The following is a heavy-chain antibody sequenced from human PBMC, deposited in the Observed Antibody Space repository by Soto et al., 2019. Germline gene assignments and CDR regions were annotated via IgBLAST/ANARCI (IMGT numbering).Heavy chain of an antibody. Sequence: GGSLRLSCAASGFTFSSYGMHWVRQAPGKGLEWVAVISYDGSNKYYADSVKGRFTISRDNSKNTLYLQMNSLRAEDTAVYYCAKDKGYDILTGSGYYGMGVWGQGTTVTVSS. V-gene: IGHV3-30*18. CDR2: ISYDGSNK. D-gene: IGHD3-9*01. J-gene: IGHJ6*02. CDR1: GFTFSSYG. CDR3: AKDKGYDILTGSGYYGMGV.